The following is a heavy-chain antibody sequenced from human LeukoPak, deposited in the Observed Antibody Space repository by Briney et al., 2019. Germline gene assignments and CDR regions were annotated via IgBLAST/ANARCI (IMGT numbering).Heavy chain of an antibody. D-gene: IGHD3-22*01. J-gene: IGHJ6*03. V-gene: IGHV4-4*07. CDR1: GGSISSYY. CDR2: IYTSGST. CDR3: ARSSEGRYYYDSSGYSYSYYYMDV. Sequence: SETLSLTCTVSGGSISSYYWSWIRQPAGEGLEWIGRIYTSGSTDYNPSLKSRVTMSVDTSKNQFSLKLSSVTAADTAVYYCARSSEGRYYYDSSGYSYSYYYMDVWGKGTTVTISS.